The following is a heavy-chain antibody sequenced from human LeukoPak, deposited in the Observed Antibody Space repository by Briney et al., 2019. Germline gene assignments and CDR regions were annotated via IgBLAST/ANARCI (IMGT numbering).Heavy chain of an antibody. J-gene: IGHJ4*02. V-gene: IGHV3-23*01. Sequence: PGGSLRLSCAASGFTFSSYSMNWVRQAPGKGLEWVSAISGSGGSTYYADSVKGRFAISRDNSKNTLYLQMNSLRAEDTAVYYCATQAVAGTVDYWGQGTLVTVSS. CDR1: GFTFSSYS. D-gene: IGHD6-19*01. CDR3: ATQAVAGTVDY. CDR2: ISGSGGST.